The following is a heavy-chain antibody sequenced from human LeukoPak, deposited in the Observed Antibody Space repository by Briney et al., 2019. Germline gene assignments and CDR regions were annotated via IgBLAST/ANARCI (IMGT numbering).Heavy chain of an antibody. CDR3: AQGIVAKARYYFDY. D-gene: IGHD5-12*01. Sequence: SVKVSCKASGGTFSSYAINWVRQAPGQGLEWMGGIIPIFGTANYAQKFQGRVTITADVSTSTAYMELSSLRSEDTAVYYCAQGIVAKARYYFDYWGQGTLVTVSS. CDR2: IIPIFGTA. CDR1: GGTFSSYA. V-gene: IGHV1-69*13. J-gene: IGHJ4*02.